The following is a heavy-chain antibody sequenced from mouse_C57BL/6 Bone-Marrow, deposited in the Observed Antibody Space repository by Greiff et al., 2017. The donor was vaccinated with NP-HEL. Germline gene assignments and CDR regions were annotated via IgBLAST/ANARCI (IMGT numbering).Heavy chain of an antibody. CDR1: GFNIKDYY. J-gene: IGHJ1*03. V-gene: IGHV14-1*01. CDR2: IDPEDGDT. Sequence: EVQLQQSGAELVRPGASVKLSCTASGFNIKDYYMHWVKQRPEQGLEWIGRIDPEDGDTEYAPKFQGKATMTADTSSNTAYLQLSSLTSEDTAVYYCTTQYYGSSHWYFDVWGTGTTVTVSS. CDR3: TTQYYGSSHWYFDV. D-gene: IGHD1-1*01.